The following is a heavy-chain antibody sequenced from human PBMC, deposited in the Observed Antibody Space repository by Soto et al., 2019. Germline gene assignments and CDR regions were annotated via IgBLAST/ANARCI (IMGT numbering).Heavy chain of an antibody. V-gene: IGHV3-15*01. D-gene: IGHD2-15*01. J-gene: IGHJ3*02. CDR3: TTVTLLVVAAATGDI. CDR1: GFTFSNAW. Sequence: GSLRLSCAASGFTFSNAWMSWVRQAPGKGLEWVGRIRSKADGGTTDYAAPVKGRFTISRDDSKNTLYLQMNSLKTEDTAVYYCTTVTLLVVAAATGDIWGQGTMVTVS. CDR2: IRSKADGGTT.